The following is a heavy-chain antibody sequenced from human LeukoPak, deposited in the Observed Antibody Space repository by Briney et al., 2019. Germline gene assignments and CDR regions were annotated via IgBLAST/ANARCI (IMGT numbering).Heavy chain of an antibody. CDR3: AREGSYCVGGDCYSFDF. D-gene: IGHD2-21*02. CDR2: MHGGNGNT. J-gene: IGHJ4*02. Sequence: ASVRVSCKASGYKFISHYLQWVRQAPGLGPEWMGWMHGGNGNTRYAEKLEGRVTMTRDTSTSTAYMDLSSLTSDDTAVYYCAREGSYCVGGDCYSFDFWGQGTLVTVSS. CDR1: GYKFISHY. V-gene: IGHV1-2*02.